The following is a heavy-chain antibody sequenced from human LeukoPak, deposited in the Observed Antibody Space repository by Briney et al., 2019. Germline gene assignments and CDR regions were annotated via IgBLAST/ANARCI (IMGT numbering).Heavy chain of an antibody. J-gene: IGHJ6*02. CDR1: GGFFSGNY. CDR3: ARAGITGTTRSQRYYYYGMDV. Sequence: SETLSLTCTVDGGFFSGNYWTWIRQPPGKGQEWIGEINHNGNTNKNPSLKSRVTISVDTSKNQFSLKVISVTAADTAVYYCARAGITGTTRSQRYYYYGMDVWGQGTTVIVSS. CDR2: INHNGNT. V-gene: IGHV4-34*01. D-gene: IGHD1-7*01.